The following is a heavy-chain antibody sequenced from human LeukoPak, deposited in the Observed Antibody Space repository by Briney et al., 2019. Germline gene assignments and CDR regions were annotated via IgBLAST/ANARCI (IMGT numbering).Heavy chain of an antibody. V-gene: IGHV3-7*01. J-gene: IGHJ4*02. CDR3: ARDQGWGHYYFGY. CDR1: GFTFSNYW. D-gene: IGHD7-27*01. CDR2: IKQDGSQK. Sequence: GGSLRLSCAASGFTFSNYWMTWVRQAPGKGLEWVANIKQDGSQKYYVDSVKGRFTISRDNAKNSLYMQMNSLRVEDTAVYYCARDQGWGHYYFGYWGQGTLVTVSS.